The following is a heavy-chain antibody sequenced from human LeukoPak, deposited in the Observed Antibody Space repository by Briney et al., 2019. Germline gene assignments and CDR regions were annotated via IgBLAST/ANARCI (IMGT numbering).Heavy chain of an antibody. J-gene: IGHJ5*02. CDR3: AKDMVAAANWFDP. V-gene: IGHV3-23*01. Sequence: GGSLRLSCAASGFTFSSYAMNWVRQAPGKGLEWVSTILSGGSTYYADSVKGRFTISRDTSKNTLYLQMDSLRPEDTAVYYCAKDMVAAANWFDPWGQGTLVTVSS. CDR1: GFTFSSYA. D-gene: IGHD6-13*01. CDR2: ILSGGST.